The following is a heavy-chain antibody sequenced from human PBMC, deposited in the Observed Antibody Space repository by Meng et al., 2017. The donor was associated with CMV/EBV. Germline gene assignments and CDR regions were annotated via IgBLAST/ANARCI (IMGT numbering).Heavy chain of an antibody. Sequence: GGSLRLSCAASGFTFSDYYMSWIRQAPGKGLEWVSYISSSGSTIYYADSVKGRFTISRDNAKNSLYLQMNSLRAEDTAVYYCARGGLRIGSSWPTYGGVLYYYYGMDVWGQGTTVTVSS. D-gene: IGHD6-13*01. CDR2: ISSSGSTI. CDR3: ARGGLRIGSSWPTYGGVLYYYYGMDV. V-gene: IGHV3-11*01. CDR1: GFTFSDYY. J-gene: IGHJ6*02.